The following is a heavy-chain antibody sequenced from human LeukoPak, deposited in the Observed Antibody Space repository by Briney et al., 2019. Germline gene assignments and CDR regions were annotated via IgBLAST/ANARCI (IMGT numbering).Heavy chain of an antibody. Sequence: SETLSLTCTVSGGSISTYYWSWIRQPPGKGLEWIGYIYYSGSTNYNPSLKSRVTMSVDTSKNQFSLKLSSVTAADTAVYHCARDGASGNIDWGQGTLVTVSS. CDR1: GGSISTYY. CDR3: ARDGASGNID. D-gene: IGHD3-10*01. CDR2: IYYSGST. V-gene: IGHV4-59*01. J-gene: IGHJ4*02.